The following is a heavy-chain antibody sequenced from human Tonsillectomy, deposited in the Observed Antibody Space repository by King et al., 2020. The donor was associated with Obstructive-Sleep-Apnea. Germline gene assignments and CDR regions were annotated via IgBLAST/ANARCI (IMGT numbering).Heavy chain of an antibody. V-gene: IGHV3-9*01. D-gene: IGHD3-16*01. CDR3: AKDEGGGVGGEAFDI. CDR1: RFTFDDYA. J-gene: IGHJ3*02. Sequence: VQLFESGGGLVQPGRSLRLSCAASRFTFDDYAMHLFRQAPGKGLEWVAGISWSSGSLGYADSVKGRFTISRDNAKNSLYLQRNSLRAEDTALYYCAKDEGGGVGGEAFDIWGQGTMVTVSS. CDR2: ISWSSGSL.